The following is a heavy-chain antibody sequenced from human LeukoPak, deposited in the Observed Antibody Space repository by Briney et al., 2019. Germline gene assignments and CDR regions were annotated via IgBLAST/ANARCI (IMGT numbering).Heavy chain of an antibody. CDR1: GDSISNGAYY. CDR2: IYYGGTP. V-gene: IGHV4-39*01. D-gene: IGHD3-10*01. CDR3: ARPSNPGSYFY. J-gene: IGHJ4*02. Sequence: PSETLSLTCTVSGDSISNGAYYWGWIRQPPGKELEWIGSIYYGGTPYYNPSLRSRVTISVDTSNNQFSLKLSSVTAADTAIYYCARPSNPGSYFYWGQGTLVTVSS.